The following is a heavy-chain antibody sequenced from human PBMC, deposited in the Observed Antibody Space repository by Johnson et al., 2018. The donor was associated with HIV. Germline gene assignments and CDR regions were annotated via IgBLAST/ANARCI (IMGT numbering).Heavy chain of an antibody. D-gene: IGHD2-21*02. CDR2: IYSGGST. CDR1: GFTVSSNY. V-gene: IGHV3-66*02. J-gene: IGHJ3*02. CDR3: ARGGGAYCGGDCLRTFDI. Sequence: VQLVESGGGLVQPGGSLRLSCAASGFTVSSNYMSWVRQAPGKGLEWVSVIYSGGSTYYADSVKGRFTISRENAKNTLYLQMNGLRSEDTAVYYCARGGGAYCGGDCLRTFDIWGQGTMVTVSS.